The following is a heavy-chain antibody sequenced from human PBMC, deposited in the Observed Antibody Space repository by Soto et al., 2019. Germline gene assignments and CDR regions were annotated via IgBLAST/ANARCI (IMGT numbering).Heavy chain of an antibody. V-gene: IGHV4-31*03. J-gene: IGHJ3*02. CDR3: ARGGIVVVVAARDAFDI. D-gene: IGHD2-15*01. Sequence: QVQLQESGPGLVKPSQTLSLTCTVSGGSISSGGYYWSWIRQHPGKGLEWIGYIYYSGSTYYNPSLKSRVTISEDTSKNQFSLKLSSVTAADTAVYYCARGGIVVVVAARDAFDIWGQGTMVTVSS. CDR2: IYYSGST. CDR1: GGSISSGGYY.